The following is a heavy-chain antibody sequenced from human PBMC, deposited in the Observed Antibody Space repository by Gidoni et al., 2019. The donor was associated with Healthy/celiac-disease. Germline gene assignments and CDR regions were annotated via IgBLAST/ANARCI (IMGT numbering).Heavy chain of an antibody. CDR2: IIPIFGTA. CDR3: ARDPDYGGNSEYYYGMDV. D-gene: IGHD4-17*01. Sequence: QVQLVQSGAEVKKPGSSVKVSCKASGGTFSSYANSWVRQAPGQGLEWMGGIIPIFGTANYAQKFQGRVTITADESTSTAYMELSSLRSEDTAVYYCARDPDYGGNSEYYYGMDVWGQGTTVTVSS. J-gene: IGHJ6*02. V-gene: IGHV1-69*01. CDR1: GGTFSSYA.